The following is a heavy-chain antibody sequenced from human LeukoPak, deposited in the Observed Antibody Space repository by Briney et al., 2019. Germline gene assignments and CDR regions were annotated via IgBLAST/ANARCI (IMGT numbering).Heavy chain of an antibody. V-gene: IGHV3-23*01. CDR1: GFTFSSYA. CDR3: AKTSRAGTRNTELSFDI. J-gene: IGHJ3*02. CDR2: ISGSGGST. Sequence: GGSLRLSCAASGFTFSSYAMSWVRQAPGQGLEWVSAISGSGGSTYYADSVKGRFTISRDNSKNTMYLQMNSLRAEDTAVYYCAKTSRAGTRNTELSFDIWGQGTMVTVSS. D-gene: IGHD1-14*01.